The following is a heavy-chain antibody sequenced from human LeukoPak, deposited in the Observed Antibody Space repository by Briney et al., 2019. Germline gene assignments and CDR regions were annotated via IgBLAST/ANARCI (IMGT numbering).Heavy chain of an antibody. D-gene: IGHD6-19*01. J-gene: IGHJ4*02. CDR1: GFSFSMYG. V-gene: IGHV3-23*01. CDR3: VRERDRGIDVADDFDY. CDR2: INDRGGYI. Sequence: PGGSPRLSCAASGFSFSMYGMAWVRQAPGKGLEWVSVINDRGGYIQDADSVKGRFTISRDNYQNTLFLQMNSLRAEDTAVYYCVRERDRGIDVADDFDYWGQGTLVTVSS.